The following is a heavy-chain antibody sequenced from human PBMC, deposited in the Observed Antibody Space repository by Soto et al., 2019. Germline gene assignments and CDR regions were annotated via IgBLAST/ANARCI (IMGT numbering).Heavy chain of an antibody. CDR2: IYYSGST. CDR1: GGSLSSGNYY. V-gene: IGHV4-31*03. CDR3: AREEGGGYDHRWFDP. J-gene: IGHJ5*02. Sequence: PSETLSLTCTVSGGSLSSGNYYWSWIRQHPGKGLEWIGYIYYSGSTYYNPSLKSRVTISVDTSKNQFSLKLSSVTAADTAVYYCAREEGGGYDHRWFDPWGQGTLVTVSS. D-gene: IGHD5-12*01.